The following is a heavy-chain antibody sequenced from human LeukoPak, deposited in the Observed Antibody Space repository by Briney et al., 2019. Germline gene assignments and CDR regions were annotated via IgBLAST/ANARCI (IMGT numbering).Heavy chain of an antibody. D-gene: IGHD6-13*01. V-gene: IGHV4-59*12. CDR3: ARGSPGSSWSNTYAFDI. Sequence: SETLSLTCTVSGGSISGYYWSWIRQPPGKGLEWIGYIYHSGSTYYNPSLKSRVAISVDRSKNQFSLKLSSVTAADTAVYYCARGSPGSSWSNTYAFDIWGQGTMVTVSS. CDR2: IYHSGST. J-gene: IGHJ3*02. CDR1: GGSISGYY.